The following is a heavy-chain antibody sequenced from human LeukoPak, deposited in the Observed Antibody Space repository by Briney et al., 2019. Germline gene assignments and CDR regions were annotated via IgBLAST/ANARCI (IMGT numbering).Heavy chain of an antibody. Sequence: GGSLRLSCAASGFTFSSYEMNWVRQAPGKGLEWVSYISSSGSTIYYADSVKGRFTISRDNAKNSLYLQMNSLRAEDTAVYYCARLGPLTTASAYYYYGMDVWGQGTTVTVSS. CDR3: ARLGPLTTASAYYYYGMDV. CDR1: GFTFSSYE. D-gene: IGHD4-11*01. CDR2: ISSSGSTI. J-gene: IGHJ6*02. V-gene: IGHV3-48*03.